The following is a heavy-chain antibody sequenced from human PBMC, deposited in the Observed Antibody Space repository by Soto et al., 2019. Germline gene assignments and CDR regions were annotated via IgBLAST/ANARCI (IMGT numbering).Heavy chain of an antibody. D-gene: IGHD6-13*01. CDR3: ARGRYSSSWPDDY. J-gene: IGHJ4*02. CDR2: MNPNSGNT. V-gene: IGHV1-8*01. Sequence: QVQLVQSGAEVKKPGASVKVSCKASGYTFTSYDINWVRQATGQGLEWMGWMNPNSGNTGYAQKFQGRVTMTRNTSISTADMEPSSLRCEETAVYYCARGRYSSSWPDDYWGQGTLVTVSS. CDR1: GYTFTSYD.